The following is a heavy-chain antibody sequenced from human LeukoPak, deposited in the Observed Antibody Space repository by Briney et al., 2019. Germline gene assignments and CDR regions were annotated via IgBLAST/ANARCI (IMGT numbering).Heavy chain of an antibody. CDR1: GYSFTSYW. CDR2: SHPGDSDT. D-gene: IGHD2-2*01. J-gene: IGHJ4*02. CDR3: ARRTYCSSTSCYYFDY. Sequence: GESLKISCKGSGYSFTSYWIGWVRQVPGKGLEWMGISHPGDSDTRYSPSFQGQVTISADKSISTAYLQWSSLKASDTAMYYCARRTYCSSTSCYYFDYWGQGTLVTVSS. V-gene: IGHV5-51*01.